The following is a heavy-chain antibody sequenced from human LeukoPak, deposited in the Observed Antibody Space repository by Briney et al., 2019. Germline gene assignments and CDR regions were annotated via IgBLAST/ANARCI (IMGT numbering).Heavy chain of an antibody. J-gene: IGHJ5*02. CDR2: ISGSGGST. CDR3: AKALRIAARARDWFDP. D-gene: IGHD6-6*01. V-gene: IGHV3-23*01. CDR1: GFTFSSYA. Sequence: GGSLRLSCAASGFTFSSYAMSWVRQAPGKGLEWVSAISGSGGSTYYADSVKGRFTISRDNSKNRLYLQMNSLRAEDTAVYYCAKALRIAARARDWFDPWGQGTLVTVSS.